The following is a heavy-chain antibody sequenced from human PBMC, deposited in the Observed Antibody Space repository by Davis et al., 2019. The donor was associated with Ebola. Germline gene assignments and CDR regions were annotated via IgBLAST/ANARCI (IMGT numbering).Heavy chain of an antibody. CDR3: ARQSSRVNSPYYYYYAMDV. Sequence: PSETLSLTCTVSGGSISSSSYYWGWIRQPPGKGLEWIGSIYYSGTTYYNPSLKSRVTISVDTSNKQFSLKLSSVTAADTAVYYCARQSSRVNSPYYYYYAMDVWGLGTTVTVSS. CDR2: IYYSGTT. D-gene: IGHD3-10*01. CDR1: GGSISSSSYY. V-gene: IGHV4-39*01. J-gene: IGHJ6*02.